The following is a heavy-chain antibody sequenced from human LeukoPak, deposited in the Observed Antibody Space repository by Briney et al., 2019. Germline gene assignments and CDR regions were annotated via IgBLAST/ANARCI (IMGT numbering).Heavy chain of an antibody. CDR3: ARTPGPTIAGAALFYYYYMDV. V-gene: IGHV3-53*01. D-gene: IGHD4/OR15-4a*01. Sequence: GGSLRLSCAASGFTVSSNYMSWVRQAPGKGLEWVSVIYSGGSTYYAGSVKGRFTISRDNSKNTLYLQMKSLRAEDTAVYYCARTPGPTIAGAALFYYYYMDVWGKGTTVTVSS. CDR1: GFTVSSNY. CDR2: IYSGGST. J-gene: IGHJ6*03.